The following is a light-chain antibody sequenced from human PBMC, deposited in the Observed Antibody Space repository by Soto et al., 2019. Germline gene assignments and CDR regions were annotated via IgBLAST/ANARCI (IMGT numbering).Light chain of an antibody. CDR3: QQYNSYWKM. J-gene: IGKJ1*01. V-gene: IGKV1-5*01. CDR2: DVS. CDR1: QTISSW. Sequence: DIQVTQSPPTLSASVGDRVTITCRASQTISSWLAWYQQKPGKAPKLLIYDVSTLESGVPSMFSGSGSGTEFTLTISTLQPDDFATYYCQQYNSYWKMLGQGNKGDIK.